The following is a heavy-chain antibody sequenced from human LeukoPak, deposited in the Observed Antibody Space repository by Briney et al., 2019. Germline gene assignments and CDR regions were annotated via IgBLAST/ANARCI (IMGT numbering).Heavy chain of an antibody. Sequence: GGSLRLSCAASGFTFSIYEMNWVRQAPGKGLEWVSDISSSGSSIYYADSVKGRFTISRDNAKNSLYLQINSLRAEDTAIYYCAKSFYGDRDYWGQGTLVTVSS. D-gene: IGHD4-17*01. CDR1: GFTFSIYE. CDR2: ISSSGSSI. J-gene: IGHJ4*02. CDR3: AKSFYGDRDY. V-gene: IGHV3-48*03.